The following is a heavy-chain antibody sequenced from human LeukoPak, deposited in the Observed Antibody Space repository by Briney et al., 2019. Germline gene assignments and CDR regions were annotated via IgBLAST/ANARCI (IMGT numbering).Heavy chain of an antibody. CDR3: ARGGIAARPGYFDY. CDR1: GGSISGGGYS. CDR2: IYHSGST. J-gene: IGHJ4*02. Sequence: PSQTLSLTCAVSGGSISGGGYSWSWIRQPPGKGPEWIGYIYHSGSTYYNPSLKSRVTISVDRSKNQFSLKLSSVTAADTAVYYCARGGIAARPGYFDYWGQGTLVTVSS. D-gene: IGHD6-6*01. V-gene: IGHV4-30-2*01.